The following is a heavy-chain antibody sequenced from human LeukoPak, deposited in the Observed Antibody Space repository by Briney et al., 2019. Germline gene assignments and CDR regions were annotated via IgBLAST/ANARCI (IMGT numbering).Heavy chain of an antibody. Sequence: GGSLRLSCAASGFTFSSYWMSWVRQAPGKGLECVANIKQDGSEKYYVDSVKGRFTISRDNAKNSLYLQMNSLRVEDTAVYYCARGKRITMVRGVTKYYYYYYGMDVWGKGTTVTVSS. D-gene: IGHD3-10*01. V-gene: IGHV3-7*03. CDR2: IKQDGSEK. CDR3: ARGKRITMVRGVTKYYYYYYGMDV. J-gene: IGHJ6*04. CDR1: GFTFSSYW.